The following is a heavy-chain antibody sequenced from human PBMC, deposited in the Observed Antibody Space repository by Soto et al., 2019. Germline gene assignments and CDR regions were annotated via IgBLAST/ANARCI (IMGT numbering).Heavy chain of an antibody. Sequence: PGWSLRLSCDAPEFMFRMYLMSWVRQAPGRGLEWVANINQDGSEKYYADSVKGRFAISRDNTKNLLSLQMNSLSAEDTAVYYCATSGDNYNRLDYWGQGTPVTGSS. D-gene: IGHD1-1*01. J-gene: IGHJ4*02. CDR1: EFMFRMYL. CDR3: ATSGDNYNRLDY. CDR2: INQDGSEK. V-gene: IGHV3-7*01.